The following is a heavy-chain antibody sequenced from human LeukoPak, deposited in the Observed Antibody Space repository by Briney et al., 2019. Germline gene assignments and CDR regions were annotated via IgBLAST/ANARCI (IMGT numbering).Heavy chain of an antibody. D-gene: IGHD2-2*01. CDR3: ARPRGCGSARCNNFDY. Sequence: GGSLRLSCVVSGFDFSGFSMSWVRQAPGKGLKWVAIMDEYGSDIFYVESVKGRFIISRANARNSLYLQMNNLRAEDTAVYYCARPRGCGSARCNNFDYWGQGTLVTVSS. CDR2: MDEYGSDI. V-gene: IGHV3-7*01. J-gene: IGHJ4*02. CDR1: GFDFSGFS.